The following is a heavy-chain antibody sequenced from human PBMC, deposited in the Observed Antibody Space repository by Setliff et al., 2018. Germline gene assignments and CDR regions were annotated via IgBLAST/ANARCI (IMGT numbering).Heavy chain of an antibody. Sequence: ASVKVSCKASGYTFTSYYMHWVRQAPGQGLEWMGIINIGGGSTTYAQKFQGRITMTRDTSTSTIYMELASLISEDTAVYFCARAGDAATGRKGVFDHWGQGTLVTVSS. CDR1: GYTFTSYY. CDR2: INIGGGST. J-gene: IGHJ4*02. CDR3: ARAGDAATGRKGVFDH. D-gene: IGHD6-13*01. V-gene: IGHV1-46*01.